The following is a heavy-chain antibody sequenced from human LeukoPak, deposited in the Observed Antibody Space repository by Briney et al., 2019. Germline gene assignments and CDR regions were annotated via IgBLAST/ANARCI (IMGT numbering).Heavy chain of an antibody. CDR3: ARLTIVVVPAAMRRHYYYYMDV. CDR2: KKQDGRGK. D-gene: IGHD2-2*01. V-gene: IGHV3-7*01. Sequence: PGGALRLSCSAPGFTFSSYWVDWVRPAPGEGLEWVAKKKQDGRGKYYVDSVKGRFTISRDNAKNSLYLQMNSLRAEDTAVYYCARLTIVVVPAAMRRHYYYYMDVWGKGTTVTVSS. J-gene: IGHJ6*03. CDR1: GFTFSSYW.